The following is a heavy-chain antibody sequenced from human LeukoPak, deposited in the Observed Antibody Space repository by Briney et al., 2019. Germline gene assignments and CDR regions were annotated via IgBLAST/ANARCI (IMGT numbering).Heavy chain of an antibody. CDR3: VRDPSYGSSWYYYMDV. V-gene: IGHV3-48*03. CDR1: GFIFSSYE. J-gene: IGHJ6*03. CDR2: ISSSGRTI. D-gene: IGHD6-13*01. Sequence: GGSLRLSCAASGFIFSSYEMNWIRQAPGKGLEWVSYISSSGRTIDYADSVKGRFTISRDNSKNSLYLQMDSLRVEDTAVYYCVRDPSYGSSWYYYMDVWGKGTTVTVSS.